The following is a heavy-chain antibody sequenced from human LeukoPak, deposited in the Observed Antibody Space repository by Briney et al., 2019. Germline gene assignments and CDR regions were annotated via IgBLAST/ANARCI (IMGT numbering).Heavy chain of an antibody. J-gene: IGHJ4*02. CDR2: LSNDGNKE. Sequence: GGSLRLSCAASGFTFNSYTLHWVRQAPGKGLEWVAILSNDGNKEYYADSVRDRFTISRDNSKNTLYLQMNSLRPEDTAMYYCARPQSSDFWSGYYFNFWGLGTLVTVSS. CDR3: ARPQSSDFWSGYYFNF. D-gene: IGHD3-3*01. V-gene: IGHV3-30-3*01. CDR1: GFTFNSYT.